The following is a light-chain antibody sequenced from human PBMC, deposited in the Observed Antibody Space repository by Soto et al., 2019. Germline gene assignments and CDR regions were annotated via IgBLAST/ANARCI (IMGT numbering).Light chain of an antibody. CDR1: SSDVGGYNY. V-gene: IGLV2-14*01. Sequence: QSVLTQPASVSGSPGQSITISCTGTSSDVGGYNYVSWYQQHPGKAPKLMIYDVSNRPSGVSNRFSGSKSGITASLTISWRQAEDEAEYYCRSYTSSSAYVLGTGTKLTVL. CDR3: RSYTSSSAYV. CDR2: DVS. J-gene: IGLJ1*01.